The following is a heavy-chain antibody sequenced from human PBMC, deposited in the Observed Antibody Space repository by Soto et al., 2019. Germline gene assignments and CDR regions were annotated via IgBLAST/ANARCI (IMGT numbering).Heavy chain of an antibody. CDR3: ARPYGSGRQPYYYDGMDV. V-gene: IGHV1-69*13. J-gene: IGHJ6*02. Sequence: SVKVSCKASGGTFSSYAISWVRQAPGQGLEWMGGIIPIFGTANYAQKFQGRVTITADESTSTAYLELSSLRSEDTAVYYCARPYGSGRQPYYYDGMDVWGQGTTVTVSS. CDR1: GGTFSSYA. D-gene: IGHD3-10*01. CDR2: IIPIFGTA.